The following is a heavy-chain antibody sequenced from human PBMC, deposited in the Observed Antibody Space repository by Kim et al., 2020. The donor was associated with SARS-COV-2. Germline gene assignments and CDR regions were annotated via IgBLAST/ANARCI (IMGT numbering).Heavy chain of an antibody. CDR1: GGSISSSSYY. D-gene: IGHD2-15*01. Sequence: SETLSLTCTVSGGSISSSSYYWGWIRQPPGKGLEWIGSIYYSGSTYYNPSLKSRVTISVDTSKNQFSLKLSSVTAADTAVYYCARLVVVAATGGPPDYWGQGTLVTVSS. V-gene: IGHV4-39*01. CDR2: IYYSGST. CDR3: ARLVVVAATGGPPDY. J-gene: IGHJ4*02.